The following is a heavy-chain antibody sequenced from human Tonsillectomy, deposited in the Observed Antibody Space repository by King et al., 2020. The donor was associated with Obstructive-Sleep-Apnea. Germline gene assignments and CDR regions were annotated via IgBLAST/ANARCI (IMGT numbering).Heavy chain of an antibody. D-gene: IGHD2-15*01. CDR1: GGSISSYY. J-gene: IGHJ4*02. V-gene: IGHV4-59*01. CDR2: IYYSEST. CDR3: ARGYCSGGSCYSAPDY. Sequence: QLQESGPGLVKPSETLSLTCTVSGGSISSYYWSWIRQPPGKGLEWIGYIYYSESTNYNPSLKSRVTISVDTSKNQFSLKLSSVTAADTAVYYCARGYCSGGSCYSAPDYWGQGTLVTVSS.